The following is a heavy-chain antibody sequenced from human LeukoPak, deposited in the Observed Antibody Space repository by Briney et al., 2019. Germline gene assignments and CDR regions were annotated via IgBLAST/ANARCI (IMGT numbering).Heavy chain of an antibody. CDR3: AREMYYYDSSVDAFDI. V-gene: IGHV3-30-3*01. D-gene: IGHD3-22*01. J-gene: IGHJ3*02. CDR1: GFTFSSYA. Sequence: GRSLRLSCAASGFTFSSYAMHWVRQAPGKGLEWVAVISYDGGNKYYADSVKGRFTISRDNSKNTLYLQMNSLRAEDTAVYYCAREMYYYDSSVDAFDIWGQGTMVTVSS. CDR2: ISYDGGNK.